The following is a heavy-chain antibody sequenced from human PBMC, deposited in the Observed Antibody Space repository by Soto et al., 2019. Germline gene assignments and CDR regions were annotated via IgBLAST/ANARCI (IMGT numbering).Heavy chain of an antibody. Sequence: GGSLRLSCAASGFTFSSYAMSWFRQAPGKGLEWVSAISGSGGSTYYADSVKGRFTISRDNSKNTLYLQMNSLRAEDTAVYYCATPALRGSGWFDYWGQGTLVTVSS. D-gene: IGHD6-19*01. V-gene: IGHV3-23*01. J-gene: IGHJ4*02. CDR3: ATPALRGSGWFDY. CDR1: GFTFSSYA. CDR2: ISGSGGST.